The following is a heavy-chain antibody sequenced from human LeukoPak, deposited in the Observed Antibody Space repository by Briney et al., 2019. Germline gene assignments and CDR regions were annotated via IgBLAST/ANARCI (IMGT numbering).Heavy chain of an antibody. CDR2: IIPILGIA. CDR1: GGTFSSYA. J-gene: IGHJ4*02. CDR3: ARVVIRGGYFDY. Sequence: ASVKVSCKASGGTFSSYAISWVRQAPGQGLEWMGRIIPILGIANYAQKFQGRVTITTDESTSTAYMELSSLRSEDTAVYYCARVVIRGGYFDYWGQGTLVTVSS. D-gene: IGHD3-10*01. V-gene: IGHV1-69*04.